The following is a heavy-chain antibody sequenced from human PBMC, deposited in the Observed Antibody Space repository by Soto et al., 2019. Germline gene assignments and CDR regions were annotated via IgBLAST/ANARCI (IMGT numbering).Heavy chain of an antibody. J-gene: IGHJ6*02. CDR3: ARDMGAKSINYDSSGYCPNGMDV. V-gene: IGHV3-48*03. D-gene: IGHD3-22*01. CDR1: GFNLSRYE. Sequence: PGGSLRLSCAASGFNLSRYEMNWVRQAPGKGLEWVSYISSSGSTIYYADSVKGRFTISRDNSKNTLFLQMNSLRAEDTAVYYCARDMGAKSINYDSSGYCPNGMDVWGQGTTVTVSS. CDR2: ISSSGSTI.